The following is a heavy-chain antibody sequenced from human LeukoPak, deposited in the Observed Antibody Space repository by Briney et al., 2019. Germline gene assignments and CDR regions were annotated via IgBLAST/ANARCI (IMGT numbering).Heavy chain of an antibody. D-gene: IGHD3-22*01. V-gene: IGHV3-64*01. CDR1: GFTVTNNY. CDR3: ARWRHSSGYYYDD. Sequence: GGSLRLSCAASGFTVTNNYMTWVRQAPGKGLEYVSAISSNGGSTYYANSVKGRFTISRDNSKNTLYLQMGSLRAEDMAVYYCARWRHSSGYYYDDWGQGTLVTVSS. J-gene: IGHJ4*02. CDR2: ISSNGGST.